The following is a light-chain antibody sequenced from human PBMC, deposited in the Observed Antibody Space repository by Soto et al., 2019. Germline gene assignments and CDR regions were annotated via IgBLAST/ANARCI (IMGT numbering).Light chain of an antibody. CDR3: QQYGSTPTWT. V-gene: IGKV3-20*01. CDR2: RAS. J-gene: IGKJ1*01. CDR1: QSVSSNY. Sequence: EIVLAQSPGTLCLSPRERGNLXRRASQSVSSNYLAWYQQKPGQAPKVLIYRASIRATGIPDRFTGSGSGTDFTLTISRLEPEDFAVYYCQQYGSTPTWTFGQGTKVDIK.